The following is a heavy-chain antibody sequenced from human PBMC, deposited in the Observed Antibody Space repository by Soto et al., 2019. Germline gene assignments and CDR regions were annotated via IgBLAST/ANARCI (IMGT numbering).Heavy chain of an antibody. Sequence: QVQLVQSGAEVKKPGASVKVSCKTSGYSFTSDDINWVRQATGQGREWMGWMNPNSSNTGYAQKCQGRVTITRNTSIRPAYMELSSLTSDDAVVYYCARGRRRWFFDLWGHGTLVTVSS. CDR1: GYSFTSDD. V-gene: IGHV1-8*01. CDR3: ARGRRRWFFDL. CDR2: MNPNSSNT. J-gene: IGHJ2*01.